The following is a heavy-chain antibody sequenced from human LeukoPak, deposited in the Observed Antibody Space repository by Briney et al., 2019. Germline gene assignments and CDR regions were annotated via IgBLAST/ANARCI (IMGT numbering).Heavy chain of an antibody. D-gene: IGHD3-22*01. J-gene: IGHJ4*02. CDR3: ARYYYDSSRGAY. V-gene: IGHV3-74*01. CDR1: GFTFSTYW. CDR2: IKSDGSST. Sequence: GGSLRLSCAASGFTFSTYWMHWVRQAPGKGLVWVSRIKSDGSSTSYADSVKGRFTISRDNARNTLFLQMNSLRAEDTAVYYCARYYYDSSRGAYWGEGTLVTVSS.